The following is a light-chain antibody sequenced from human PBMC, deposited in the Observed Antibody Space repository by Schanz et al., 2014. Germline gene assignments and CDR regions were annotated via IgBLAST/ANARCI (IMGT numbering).Light chain of an antibody. J-gene: IGKJ2*01. CDR2: DAS. CDR3: QHET. Sequence: DIQMTQSPSTLSASVGDRVTITCRASQTISTWLAWYQQKPGKAPKFLIHDASSLETGVPSRFSGSGSGTEFTLTITSLQPDDFATYYCQHETFGQGTKLEIK. CDR1: QTISTW. V-gene: IGKV1-5*01.